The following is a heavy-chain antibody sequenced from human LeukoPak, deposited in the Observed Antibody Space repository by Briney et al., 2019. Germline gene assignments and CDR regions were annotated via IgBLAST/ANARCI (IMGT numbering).Heavy chain of an antibody. CDR2: IIPIFGTA. Sequence: SVKVSCKASGGTFSSYAISWVRQAPGQGLEWMGGIIPIFGTANYAQKFQGRITITADESTSTAYMELSSLRSEDTAVYYCARVGCSGGSCYSNWFDPWGQGTLVTVSS. V-gene: IGHV1-69*01. CDR1: GGTFSSYA. J-gene: IGHJ5*02. D-gene: IGHD2-15*01. CDR3: ARVGCSGGSCYSNWFDP.